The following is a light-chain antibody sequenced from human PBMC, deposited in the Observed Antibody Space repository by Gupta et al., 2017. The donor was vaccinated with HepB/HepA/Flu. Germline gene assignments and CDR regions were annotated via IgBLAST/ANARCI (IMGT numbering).Light chain of an antibody. CDR3: QHYGTGA. Sequence: DIVLTQSPGTLSLSPGERATLSCRASKRVANSYLAWYQQRPGQAPRLLNYGGSTRDTGIPDRFSGSGSGTDFTLASSRLEPEDFEVYFCQHYGTGAFGQGTKVDIK. CDR2: GGS. CDR1: KRVANSY. J-gene: IGKJ1*01. V-gene: IGKV3-20*01.